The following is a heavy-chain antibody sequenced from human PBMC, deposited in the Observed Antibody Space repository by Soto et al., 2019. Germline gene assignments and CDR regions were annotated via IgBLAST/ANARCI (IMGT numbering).Heavy chain of an antibody. Sequence: GGSLRLSCAASGFTFSSYDMHWVRQATGKGLEWVSAIGTAGDTYYPGSVKGRFTISRENAKNSLYLQMNSLRAEDTAVYYCARGPVLRYFDWEAGHAFDIWGQGTMVTVSS. V-gene: IGHV3-13*01. CDR2: IGTAGDT. D-gene: IGHD3-9*01. CDR3: ARGPVLRYFDWEAGHAFDI. J-gene: IGHJ3*02. CDR1: GFTFSSYD.